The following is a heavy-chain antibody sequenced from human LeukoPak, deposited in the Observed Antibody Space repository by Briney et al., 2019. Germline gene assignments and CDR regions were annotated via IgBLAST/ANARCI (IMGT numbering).Heavy chain of an antibody. CDR3: ARGPYSYDSSGAFDI. J-gene: IGHJ3*02. CDR2: IYYSGST. CDR1: GGPLSSSSYY. Sequence: PSETLSLTCTVSGGPLSSSSYYWGWIRQPPGKGLEWIGSIYYSGSTYYNPSLKSRVTISVDTSKNQFSLKLSSVTAADTAVYFCARGPYSYDSSGAFDIWGQGTMVTVSS. D-gene: IGHD3-22*01. V-gene: IGHV4-39*07.